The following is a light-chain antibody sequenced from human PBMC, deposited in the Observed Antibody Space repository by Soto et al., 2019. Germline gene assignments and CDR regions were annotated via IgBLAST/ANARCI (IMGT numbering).Light chain of an antibody. V-gene: IGKV1D-13*01. Sequence: AVQLTQSPSSLSASMGDRVTITCRASQGISSALAWYQQKPGKVPKVLIYDASRLESGVPSRFSGSGSGTDFTLTISSLQPEDFATYYCQQFNNYPQTFGQGTKVEIK. J-gene: IGKJ1*01. CDR2: DAS. CDR1: QGISSA. CDR3: QQFNNYPQT.